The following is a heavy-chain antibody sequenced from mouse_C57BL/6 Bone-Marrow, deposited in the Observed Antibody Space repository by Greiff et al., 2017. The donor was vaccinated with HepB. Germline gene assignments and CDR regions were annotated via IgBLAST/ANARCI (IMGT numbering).Heavy chain of an antibody. CDR1: GFTFTDYY. CDR2: VYPYNGGT. Sequence: EVKLQQSGPVLVKPGPSVKISCKASGFTFTDYYIPWVMQSHGESLEWIGLVYPYNGGTSYNQKFKGKATLTVNTSSSTAYMELNSLTSEDSAVYYCARDWGGWLLLFDYWGQGTTLTVSS. V-gene: IGHV1-36*01. D-gene: IGHD2-3*01. J-gene: IGHJ2*01. CDR3: ARDWGGWLLLFDY.